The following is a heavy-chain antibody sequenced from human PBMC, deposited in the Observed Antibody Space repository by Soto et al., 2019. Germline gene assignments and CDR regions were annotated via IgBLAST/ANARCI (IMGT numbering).Heavy chain of an antibody. Sequence: PGESLKISCKGSGYSFAGYWITWVRQRPGKGLEWMGRIDPSDSQTYYSPSFRGHVTISVTKAITTVFLQWSSLRASDTAMYYCARLSNFYYDSSGYDWGQGTLVTVSS. CDR1: GYSFAGYW. D-gene: IGHD3-22*01. CDR2: IDPSDSQT. J-gene: IGHJ4*02. CDR3: ARLSNFYYDSSGYD. V-gene: IGHV5-10-1*01.